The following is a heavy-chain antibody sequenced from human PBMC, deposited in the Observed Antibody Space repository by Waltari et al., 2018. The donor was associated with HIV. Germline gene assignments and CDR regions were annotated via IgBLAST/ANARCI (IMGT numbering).Heavy chain of an antibody. CDR3: ARAVQGYCSGGSCENYFDY. V-gene: IGHV4-39*01. Sequence: QLQLQESGPGLVKPSETLSLTCTVSGGSISSSSYYWGWIRQPPGKGLEWIGSIYYRGAPSYTPSLKSRVTISGDTSRNQFSLKLGSVTAADTAVYYCARAVQGYCSGGSCENYFDYWGQGTLVTVSS. D-gene: IGHD2-15*01. J-gene: IGHJ4*02. CDR1: GGSISSSSYY. CDR2: IYYRGAP.